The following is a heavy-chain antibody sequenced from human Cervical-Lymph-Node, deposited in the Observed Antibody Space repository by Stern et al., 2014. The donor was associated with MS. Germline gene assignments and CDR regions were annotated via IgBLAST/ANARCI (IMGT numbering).Heavy chain of an antibody. D-gene: IGHD1-26*01. CDR3: ARDLSEDYFDD. J-gene: IGHJ4*02. V-gene: IGHV3-11*01. CDR1: GFTFSDYY. CDR2: ITSIGSTI. Sequence: VQLVESGGGLVQPGGSLRLSCAASGFTFSDYYMRWIRQAPGKGLEWVSYITSIGSTIYYADSVKGRFHISRDHAKNSLYLPLHSLRAEDTAVYYCARDLSEDYFDDWGQGTLVTVSS.